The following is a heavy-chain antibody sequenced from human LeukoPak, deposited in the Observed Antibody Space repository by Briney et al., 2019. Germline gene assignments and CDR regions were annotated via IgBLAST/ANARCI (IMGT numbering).Heavy chain of an antibody. CDR3: ARDRVTMVRGGPYNWFDP. J-gene: IGHJ5*02. Sequence: ASVKVSCKASGYTFTGYYMHWVRQAPGQGLEWMGWINPNSGGTNYAQKFQGRVTMTRDTSISTAYMELSRLRSDDTAVYYCARDRVTMVRGGPYNWFDPWGQGTLVTVSS. CDR1: GYTFTGYY. V-gene: IGHV1-2*02. D-gene: IGHD3-10*01. CDR2: INPNSGGT.